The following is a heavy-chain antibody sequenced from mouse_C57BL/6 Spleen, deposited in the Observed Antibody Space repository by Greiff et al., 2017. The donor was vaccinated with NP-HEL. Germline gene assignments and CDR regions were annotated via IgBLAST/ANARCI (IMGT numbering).Heavy chain of an antibody. CDR1: GYTFTSYW. Sequence: VQLQQPGTELVKPGASVKLSCKASGYTFTSYWMHWVKQRPGQGLEWIGNINPSNGGTNYNEKFKSKATLTVDKSSSTAYMQLSSLTSEDSAVYYCARSPLYYYGSSYYAMDYWGQGTSVTVSS. J-gene: IGHJ4*01. V-gene: IGHV1-53*01. CDR2: INPSNGGT. CDR3: ARSPLYYYGSSYYAMDY. D-gene: IGHD1-1*01.